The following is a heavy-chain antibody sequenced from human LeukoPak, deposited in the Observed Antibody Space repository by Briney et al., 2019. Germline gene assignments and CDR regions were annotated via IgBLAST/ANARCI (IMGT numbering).Heavy chain of an antibody. CDR1: GYSFTSYW. J-gene: IGHJ3*02. Sequence: GESLKISCKGSGYSFTSYWIGWVRQMPGKGLQWMGIIYPDDSDTRYSPSFQGQVTISADKSISTAYLQWSSLKASDTAIYYCARHPRDGSWALDIWGQGTMVTVSS. CDR3: ARHPRDGSWALDI. V-gene: IGHV5-51*01. CDR2: IYPDDSDT. D-gene: IGHD5-24*01.